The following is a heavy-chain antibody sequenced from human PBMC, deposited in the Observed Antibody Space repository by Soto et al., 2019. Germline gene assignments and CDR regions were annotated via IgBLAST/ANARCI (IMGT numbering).Heavy chain of an antibody. CDR3: AGGYYFDY. V-gene: IGHV3-64*01. J-gene: IGHJ4*02. CDR1: GFTLSNYA. CDR2: ISSNGGST. Sequence: PGGSLRLSCASSGFTLSNYAMHWVRQAPGKGLEYVSAISSNGGSTYYANSVKGRFTISRDNSKNTLYLQMGSLRAEDTAVYYCAGGYYFDYWGQGTLVTVLL.